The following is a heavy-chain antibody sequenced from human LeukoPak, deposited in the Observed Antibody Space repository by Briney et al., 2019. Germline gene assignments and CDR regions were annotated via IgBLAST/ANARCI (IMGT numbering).Heavy chain of an antibody. Sequence: RASETLSLTCTVSGGSISSSSYYWGWIRQPPGKGLEWIGTIYYSGSTYYNPSLKSRVTISVDTSKNQFSLKLSSVTAADTAVYYCARDRWQWLPTAKNYFDYWGQGTLVTVSS. V-gene: IGHV4-39*07. J-gene: IGHJ4*02. D-gene: IGHD6-19*01. CDR2: IYYSGST. CDR1: GGSISSSSYY. CDR3: ARDRWQWLPTAKNYFDY.